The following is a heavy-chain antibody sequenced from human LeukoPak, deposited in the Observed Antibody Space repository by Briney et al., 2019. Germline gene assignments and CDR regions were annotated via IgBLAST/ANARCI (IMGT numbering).Heavy chain of an antibody. CDR2: ISYDGSNK. Sequence: AGGSLRLSCAASGFTFSSYAMHWVRQAPGKGLEWVSIISYDGSNKYYADSVKGRFTISRDNSKNTLYLQLNSLRAEDTTVYYCGTGHGDSSAGLDYWGQGTLVTVSS. J-gene: IGHJ4*02. CDR3: GTGHGDSSAGLDY. D-gene: IGHD3-22*01. V-gene: IGHV3-30-3*01. CDR1: GFTFSSYA.